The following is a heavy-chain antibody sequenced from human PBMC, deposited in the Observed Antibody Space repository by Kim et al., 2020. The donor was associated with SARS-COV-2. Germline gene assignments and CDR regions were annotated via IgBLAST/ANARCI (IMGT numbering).Heavy chain of an antibody. CDR2: IIPIFGTA. CDR3: ARADSSGYYYSREDWFDP. D-gene: IGHD3-22*01. Sequence: SVKVSCKASGGTFSSYAISWVRQAPGQGLEWMGGIIPIFGTANYAQKFQGRVTITADESTSTAYMELSSLRSEDTAVYYCARADSSGYYYSREDWFDPWGQGTLVTVSS. J-gene: IGHJ5*02. V-gene: IGHV1-69*13. CDR1: GGTFSSYA.